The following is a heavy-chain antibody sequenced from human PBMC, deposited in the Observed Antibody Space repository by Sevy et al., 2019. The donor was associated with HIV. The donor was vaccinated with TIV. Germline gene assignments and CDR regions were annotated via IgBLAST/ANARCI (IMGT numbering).Heavy chain of an antibody. CDR1: GGTFSSYA. CDR3: AREWELGGMDV. D-gene: IGHD1-26*01. V-gene: IGHV1-69*13. CDR2: IIPKSATP. J-gene: IGHJ6*02. Sequence: ASVKVSCKASGGTFSSYAISWVRQAPGQGLEWMGVIIPKSATPNYAQKFQGRVSITVDEFTNTAYMELSSRRSEDAAVYCWAREWELGGMDVWGQGTTVTVSS.